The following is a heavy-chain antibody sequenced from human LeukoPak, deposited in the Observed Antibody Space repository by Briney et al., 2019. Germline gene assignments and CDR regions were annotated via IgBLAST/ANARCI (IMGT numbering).Heavy chain of an antibody. CDR1: GFTFSSYA. D-gene: IGHD1-26*01. CDR3: AKGARWELPLDY. Sequence: PVGSLRLSCAASGFTFSSYAMSWVRQAPGKGREWVSAISGSGGCTYYADSVKGRFTISRDNSMDTLYLQMNRLRADDTAVYYCAKGARWELPLDYWGQGTLVTVSS. V-gene: IGHV3-23*01. J-gene: IGHJ4*02. CDR2: ISGSGGCT.